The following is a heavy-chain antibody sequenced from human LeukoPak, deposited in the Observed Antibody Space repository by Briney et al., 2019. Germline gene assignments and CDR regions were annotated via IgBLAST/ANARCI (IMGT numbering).Heavy chain of an antibody. D-gene: IGHD3-10*01. J-gene: IGHJ4*02. V-gene: IGHV4-34*01. CDR2: INHSGST. CDR1: GGSFSSYY. Sequence: SETLSLPCAVYGGSFSSYYWSWIRQPPGKGLEWIGEINHSGSTNYNPSLKSRVTISVDTSKNQFSLKLSSVTAADTAVYYCARVRGTMVRGVSDYWGQGTLATVSS. CDR3: ARVRGTMVRGVSDY.